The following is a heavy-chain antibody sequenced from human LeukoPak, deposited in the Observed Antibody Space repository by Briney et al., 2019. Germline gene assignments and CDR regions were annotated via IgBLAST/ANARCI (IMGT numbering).Heavy chain of an antibody. V-gene: IGHV3-30*02. J-gene: IGHJ4*02. CDR3: VSTGGMAATSVLDY. D-gene: IGHD2-15*01. Sequence: PGGSLRLSCAASGFTFSKYGLHWVRQAPGKGLEWVAFIRYVETDKYYADSVQGRFTISRDNSRNTLFLHMNNVRVEDTAVYYCVSTGGMAATSVLDYWGQGALVTVSS. CDR1: GFTFSKYG. CDR2: IRYVETDK.